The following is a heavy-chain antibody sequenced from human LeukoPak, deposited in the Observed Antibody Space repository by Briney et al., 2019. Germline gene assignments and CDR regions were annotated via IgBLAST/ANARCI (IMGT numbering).Heavy chain of an antibody. D-gene: IGHD4-17*01. CDR2: ISGSGGST. J-gene: IGHJ4*02. CDR3: AKAGVTVTTRRVPLDY. V-gene: IGHV3-23*01. Sequence: GGSLRLSCAASGFTFSSYAMSWVRQAPGKGLEWVSAISGSGGSTYYADSVKGRFTISRDNSKNTLYLQMNSLRAEDTAVYYCAKAGVTVTTRRVPLDYWGQGTLVTVSS. CDR1: GFTFSSYA.